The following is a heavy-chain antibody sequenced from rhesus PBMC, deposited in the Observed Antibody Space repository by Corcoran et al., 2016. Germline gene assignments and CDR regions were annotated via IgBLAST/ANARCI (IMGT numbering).Heavy chain of an antibody. D-gene: IGHD3-3*01. CDR3: ARRDYNIWTGSTFDS. CDR1: GDSNRGYY. J-gene: IGHJ4*01. CDR2: IAGNSAST. V-gene: IGHV4-73*01. Sequence: QVKLQQWGEGLVKPSETLSLTFAVSGDSNRGYYWSRLRQSPGKGREWIGNIAGNSASTNYNPSLKNRVTISKDTSKNQFSLNLSSVTAADTAVYYCARRDYNIWTGSTFDSWGQGVLVTVSS.